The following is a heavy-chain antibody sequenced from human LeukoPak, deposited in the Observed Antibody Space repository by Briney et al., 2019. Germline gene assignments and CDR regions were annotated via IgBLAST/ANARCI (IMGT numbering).Heavy chain of an antibody. V-gene: IGHV3-23*01. CDR2: ISSSGRNT. Sequence: GGSLRLSCAGSGLTFGTDAMSWVRQAPGKGLEWVSIISSSGRNTYYADSVKGRFTVYRDNSRNTLYLQMNTLRGDDTAVYYCTSGPWLFLPFDFWGQGTLVTVSS. D-gene: IGHD6-19*01. J-gene: IGHJ4*02. CDR1: GLTFGTDA. CDR3: TSGPWLFLPFDF.